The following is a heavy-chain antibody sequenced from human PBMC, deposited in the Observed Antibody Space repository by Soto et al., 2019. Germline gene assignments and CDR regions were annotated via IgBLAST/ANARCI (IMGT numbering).Heavy chain of an antibody. Sequence: QVQLQESGPGLVKPSQTLSLTCTVSGGSISSGGYYWSWIRQHPGKGLEWIGYIYYSGSTYYNPSLKSRVTISVDTSKNQFSLKLSSVTAADTAVYYCARARSGYYYGPYFDYWGQGTLVTVSS. V-gene: IGHV4-31*03. CDR3: ARARSGYYYGPYFDY. J-gene: IGHJ4*02. D-gene: IGHD3-22*01. CDR2: IYYSGST. CDR1: GGSISSGGYY.